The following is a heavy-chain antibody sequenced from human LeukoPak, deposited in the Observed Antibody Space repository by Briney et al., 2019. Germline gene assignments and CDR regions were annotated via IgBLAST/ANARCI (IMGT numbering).Heavy chain of an antibody. CDR1: GFTFSSWA. Sequence: GGSLRLSCAASGFTFSSWAMSWVRQAPGKGLEWVSAASPSGDTTYYADSVKGRFTISRDNSKNTLYLQMNSLRAEDTAVYYCAKEGCTRCTPFVDYWGQGILVTVSS. J-gene: IGHJ4*02. CDR3: AKEGCTRCTPFVDY. D-gene: IGHD2-2*01. V-gene: IGHV3-23*01. CDR2: ASPSGDTT.